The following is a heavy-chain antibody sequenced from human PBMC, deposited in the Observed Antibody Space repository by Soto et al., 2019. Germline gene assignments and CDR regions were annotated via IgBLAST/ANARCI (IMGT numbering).Heavy chain of an antibody. CDR3: ARDYFDRSGLYGMDL. V-gene: IGHV1-2*02. J-gene: IGHJ6*02. CDR1: GYTFIDYY. D-gene: IGHD3-22*01. Sequence: ASVKVSFKASGYTFIDYYMHWVRQAPGQGLEWMGWINPDTDDTHYAQKFQGRLIMTRDTSINTVYMELSRLTSDDTAVYYCARDYFDRSGLYGMDLWGQGTTVTVSS. CDR2: INPDTDDT.